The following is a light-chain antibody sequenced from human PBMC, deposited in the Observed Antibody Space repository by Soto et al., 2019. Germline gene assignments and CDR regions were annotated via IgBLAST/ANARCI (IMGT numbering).Light chain of an antibody. V-gene: IGLV3-9*01. Sequence: SYELTQPLSVSVALGQTATITCVGNNIGGKNVHWYQQKPGQAPLVVIYFDKDRPSGIPERFSGSNSGNTATLTISRAQAGDEADYYCQVWDSSTAVVFGGGTKLTVL. CDR1: NIGGKN. CDR2: FDK. CDR3: QVWDSSTAVV. J-gene: IGLJ2*01.